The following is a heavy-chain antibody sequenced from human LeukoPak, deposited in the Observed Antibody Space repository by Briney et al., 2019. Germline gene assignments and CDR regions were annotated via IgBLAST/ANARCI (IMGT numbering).Heavy chain of an antibody. CDR1: GGSISSYY. CDR3: ARSMYSGSYSVYYYYGMDV. CDR2: IYYSGST. J-gene: IGHJ6*02. V-gene: IGHV4-59*08. D-gene: IGHD1-26*01. Sequence: PSETLSLTCTVSGGSISSYYWSWIRQPPGKGLEWIGYIYYSGSTNYNPSLKRRVTISVDTSKNQFSLKLSSVTAADTAVYYCARSMYSGSYSVYYYYGMDVWGQGTTVTVSS.